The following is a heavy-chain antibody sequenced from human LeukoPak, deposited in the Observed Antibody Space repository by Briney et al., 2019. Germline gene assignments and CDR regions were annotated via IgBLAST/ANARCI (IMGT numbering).Heavy chain of an antibody. V-gene: IGHV1-18*01. CDR1: GYTFTSYG. CDR3: ARDRASGHPFDY. J-gene: IGHJ4*02. CDR2: ISAYNGNT. Sequence: ASVKVSCKASGYTFTSYGISWVRQAPGQGLEWMGWISAYNGNTNYAQKPQGGVTMTTDTSTSTAYMELRSLRSGDTAVYYCARDRASGHPFDYWGQGTLVTVSS. D-gene: IGHD3-10*01.